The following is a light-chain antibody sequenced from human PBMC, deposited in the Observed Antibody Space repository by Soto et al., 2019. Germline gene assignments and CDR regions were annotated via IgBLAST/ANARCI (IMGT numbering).Light chain of an antibody. CDR3: SSYAGSSTHWV. J-gene: IGLJ3*02. CDR2: EGS. V-gene: IGLV2-23*01. Sequence: QSALTQPASVSGSPGQSITISCTGTRSDVGGYNLVSWYQQHPGKAPKLMIYEGSKRPSGVSNRFSGSKSGNTASLTISGLQAEDEADYYCSSYAGSSTHWVFGGGTKLTVL. CDR1: RSDVGGYNL.